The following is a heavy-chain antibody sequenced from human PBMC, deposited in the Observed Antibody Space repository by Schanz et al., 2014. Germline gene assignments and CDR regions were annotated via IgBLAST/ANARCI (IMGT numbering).Heavy chain of an antibody. CDR2: IFHTGST. V-gene: IGHV4-4*02. CDR3: ATVSYDFWSGKDYYSFHMDV. CDR1: GDSITSNRW. D-gene: IGHD3-3*01. Sequence: QVQLQESGPGLVKPSGTLSLTCAVSGDSITSNRWWSWVRQPPGKGLDWIGEIFHTGSTKYNPSLKSRVTVSVNKPKNQFSLKLNSLTAADTAVYYCATVSYDFWSGKDYYSFHMDVWGKGTTVAVSS. J-gene: IGHJ6*03.